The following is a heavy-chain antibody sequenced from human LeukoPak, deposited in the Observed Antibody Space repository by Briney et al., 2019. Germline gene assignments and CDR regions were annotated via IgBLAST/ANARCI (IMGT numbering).Heavy chain of an antibody. CDR1: GFTFSSYA. CDR3: AREGYCSSTSCYREFDY. V-gene: IGHV3-23*01. D-gene: IGHD2-2*01. Sequence: GGSLRLSCAASGFTFSSYAMNWVRQAPGKGLEWVSGISGSGGSAYYADSVKGRFTISRDNSKNTLYLQMNSLRAEDTAVYYCAREGYCSSTSCYREFDYWGQGTLVTVSS. J-gene: IGHJ4*02. CDR2: ISGSGGSA.